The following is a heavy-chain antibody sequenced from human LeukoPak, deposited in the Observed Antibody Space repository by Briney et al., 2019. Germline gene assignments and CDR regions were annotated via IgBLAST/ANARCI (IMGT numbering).Heavy chain of an antibody. J-gene: IGHJ4*02. CDR3: ARDETDYYDILTGGFDY. CDR2: ISSSSSTI. V-gene: IGHV3-48*02. Sequence: GGSLRLSCAASGFTFSSYSMNWVRQAPGKGLEWASYISSSSSTIYYADSVKGRFTISRDNAKNSLYLQMNSLRDEDTAVYYCARDETDYYDILTGGFDYWGQGTLVTVSS. D-gene: IGHD3-9*01. CDR1: GFTFSSYS.